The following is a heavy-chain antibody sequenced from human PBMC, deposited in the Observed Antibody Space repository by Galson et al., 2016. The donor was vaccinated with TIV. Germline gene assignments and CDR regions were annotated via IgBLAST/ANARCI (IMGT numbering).Heavy chain of an antibody. Sequence: CAISGDSVSSNSAAWNWLRQSPSRGLEWLGRTFYRSKWYNDYAASLKRRITINPDTSKNQFSLQLTSVTPKDAAVYYCARGAPSVFGVIMTLDYWGQGTPVTVSS. CDR2: TFYRSKWYN. J-gene: IGHJ4*02. CDR3: ARGAPSVFGVIMTLDY. D-gene: IGHD3-3*01. CDR1: GDSVSSNSAA. V-gene: IGHV6-1*01.